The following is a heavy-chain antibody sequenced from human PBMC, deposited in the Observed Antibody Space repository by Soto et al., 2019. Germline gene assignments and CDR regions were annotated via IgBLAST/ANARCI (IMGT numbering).Heavy chain of an antibody. CDR3: VRVRNNADKRLDV. V-gene: IGHV3-33*01. CDR1: GIIFEAHA. Sequence: QEVLVESGGGVVRPGNSLRLSCVTSGIIFEAHAFHWVRQAPGKGLKWVALIWYGGTTYYEDSVQGRFSISRDNSRKTVFLQMNHVRPDDSGVYYCVRVRNNADKRLDVWGQGTTVSVSS. D-gene: IGHD2-8*01. J-gene: IGHJ6*02. CDR2: IWYGGTT.